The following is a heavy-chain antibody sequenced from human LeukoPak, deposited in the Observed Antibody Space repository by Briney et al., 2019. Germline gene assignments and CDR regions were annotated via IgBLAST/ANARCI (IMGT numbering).Heavy chain of an antibody. J-gene: IGHJ6*03. CDR1: GFTFDDYA. V-gene: IGHV3-21*01. CDR3: ARAGGMRYMDV. Sequence: GGSLRLSCAASGFTFDDYAMHWVRQAPGKGLEWVSSISSSSSYIYYADSVRGRFTISRDNAKNSLFLQMNSLRVDDTATYYCARAGGMRYMDVWGKGTAVAVS. CDR2: ISSSSSYI.